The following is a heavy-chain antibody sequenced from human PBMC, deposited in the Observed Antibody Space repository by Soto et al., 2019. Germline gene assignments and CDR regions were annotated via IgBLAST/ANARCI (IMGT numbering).Heavy chain of an antibody. D-gene: IGHD3-22*01. CDR2: IWYDGSNK. Sequence: QVQLVESGGGVVQPGRSLRLSCAASGFTFSSYGMHWVRQAPGKGLEWVAVIWYDGSNKYYADSVKGRFTISRDNSKNRLELQMNSLRDEEAAVYYCARGGYYYDSSGYYSEVYYYFGMDVWGQGTTVTGSS. CDR1: GFTFSSYG. CDR3: ARGGYYYDSSGYYSEVYYYFGMDV. J-gene: IGHJ6*02. V-gene: IGHV3-33*01.